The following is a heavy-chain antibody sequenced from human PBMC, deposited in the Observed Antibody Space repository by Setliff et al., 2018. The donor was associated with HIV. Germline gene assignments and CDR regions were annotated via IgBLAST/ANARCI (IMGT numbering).Heavy chain of an antibody. J-gene: IGHJ6*03. CDR2: IYHNGNT. V-gene: IGHV4-39*07. CDR1: GGSTSSSSYY. CDR3: ARGHGVYSGSYSFMDV. D-gene: IGHD1-26*01. Sequence: PSETLSLTCTVAGGSTSSSSYYWGWIRQPPGMGLEWIASIYHNGNTYYNPSLKSRVTMSVDMSKNQVSLKVSSVTAADTAVYYCARGHGVYSGSYSFMDVWGKGTTVTVSS.